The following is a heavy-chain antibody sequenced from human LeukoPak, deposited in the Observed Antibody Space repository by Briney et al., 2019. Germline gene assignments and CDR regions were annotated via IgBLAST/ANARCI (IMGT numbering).Heavy chain of an antibody. CDR3: TRHPLAGNLVDFFDY. D-gene: IGHD6-19*01. CDR1: GFTFSGSA. CDR2: IRSKANSYAT. V-gene: IGHV3-73*01. J-gene: IGHJ4*02. Sequence: PGGSLRLSCAASGFTFSGSAMHWVRQASGKGLEWAGRIRSKANSYATAYAASVKGRFTISRDDSKNTAYLQMNSLKTEDTAVYYCTRHPLAGNLVDFFDYWGQGTLVTVSS.